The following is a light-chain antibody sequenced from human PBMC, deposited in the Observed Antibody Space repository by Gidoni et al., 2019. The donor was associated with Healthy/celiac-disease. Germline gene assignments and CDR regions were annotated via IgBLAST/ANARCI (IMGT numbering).Light chain of an antibody. CDR3: AAWDDSLNGPV. CDR1: SSNIGRNT. CDR2: SNN. J-gene: IGLJ2*01. V-gene: IGLV1-44*01. Sequence: QSVLTQPPSASGTPGQRVTISCSGSSSNIGRNTVNWYQQLPGTAPKLLIYSNNQRPSVVPDRFSGSTSGTSASLAISGLQSEDEADYYCAAWDDSLNGPVFGGGTKLTVL.